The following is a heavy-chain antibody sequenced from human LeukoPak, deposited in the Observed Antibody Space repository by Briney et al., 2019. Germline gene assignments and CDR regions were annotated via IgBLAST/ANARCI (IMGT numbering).Heavy chain of an antibody. CDR2: INHSGST. Sequence: SETLSLTCAVYGGSFSGYYWSWIRQPPGKGLEWIGEINHSGSTNYNPSLMSRVTISVDTSKNQFSLKLSSVTAADTAVYYCARAEALGYCSSTSCYPPYYFDYWGQGTLVTVSS. J-gene: IGHJ4*02. D-gene: IGHD2-2*01. CDR1: GGSFSGYY. CDR3: ARAEALGYCSSTSCYPPYYFDY. V-gene: IGHV4-34*01.